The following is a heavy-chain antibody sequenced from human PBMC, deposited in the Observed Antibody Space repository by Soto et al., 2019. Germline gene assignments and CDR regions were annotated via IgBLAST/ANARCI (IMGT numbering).Heavy chain of an antibody. J-gene: IGHJ6*02. CDR2: INAGNGNT. Sequence: EASVKVSCKASGYTFTSYAIHWVRQAPGQRLEWMGWINAGNGNTKYSQKFQGRVTIIRDTAASTAYMELSSLRSEDTAVYYCASRQVVAGTNDYYYGMDVWGQGTTVTVSS. CDR3: ASRQVVAGTNDYYYGMDV. V-gene: IGHV1-3*01. D-gene: IGHD6-19*01. CDR1: GYTFTSYA.